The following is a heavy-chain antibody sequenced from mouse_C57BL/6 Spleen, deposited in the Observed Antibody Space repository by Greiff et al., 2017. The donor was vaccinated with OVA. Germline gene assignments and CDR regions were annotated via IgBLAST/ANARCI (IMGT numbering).Heavy chain of an antibody. J-gene: IGHJ4*01. CDR2: INPNNGGT. CDR3: ARSDLRSNYYAMDY. D-gene: IGHD1-1*01. V-gene: IGHV1-18*01. Sequence: EVQLQQSGPELVKPGASVKIPCKASGYTFTDYNMDWVKQSHGKSLEWIGDINPNNGGTIYNQKFKGKATLTVDKSSSTAYMELRSLTSEDTAVYYCARSDLRSNYYAMDYWGQGTSVTVSS. CDR1: GYTFTDYN.